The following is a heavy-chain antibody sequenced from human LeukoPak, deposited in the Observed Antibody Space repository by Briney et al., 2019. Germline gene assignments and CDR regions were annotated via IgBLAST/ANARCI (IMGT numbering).Heavy chain of an antibody. D-gene: IGHD3-10*01. J-gene: IGHJ4*02. Sequence: SETLSLTCAVYGGSFSGYYWSWIRQRPGKGLEWIGEINHSGSTNYNPSLKSRVTISVDTSKNQFSLKLSSVTAADTAVYYCARVSWPPGSSWYYFDYWGQGTLVIVSS. CDR2: INHSGST. CDR3: ARVSWPPGSSWYYFDY. CDR1: GGSFSGYY. V-gene: IGHV4-34*01.